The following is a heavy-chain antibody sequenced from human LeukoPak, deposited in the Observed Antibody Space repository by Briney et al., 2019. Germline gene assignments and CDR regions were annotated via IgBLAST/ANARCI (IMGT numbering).Heavy chain of an antibody. Sequence: GGSLRLSCAASGFTFSDYYMSWIRQAPGRGLEWVSYISSSGSTIYYADSVKGRFTISRDNAKNSLYLQMNSLRAEDTAVYYCARVNKWSLEDYWGQGTLVTVSS. D-gene: IGHD4-23*01. CDR2: ISSSGSTI. J-gene: IGHJ4*02. V-gene: IGHV3-11*01. CDR1: GFTFSDYY. CDR3: ARVNKWSLEDY.